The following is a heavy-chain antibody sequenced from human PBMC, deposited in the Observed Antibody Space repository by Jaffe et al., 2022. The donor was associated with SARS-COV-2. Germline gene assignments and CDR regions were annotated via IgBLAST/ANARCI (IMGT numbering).Heavy chain of an antibody. Sequence: QLQLQESGPGLVKPSETLSLTCSVSGGSISSASYYWGWIRQPPGKALEWIGTIYHSGATYYNPSLNSRVTLSIDTSRNQFSLKLSSVTAADTAVYYCARLGGGHSYFQLWGQGTLVTVSS. J-gene: IGHJ1*01. CDR3: ARLGGGHSYFQL. D-gene: IGHD2-21*02. CDR2: IYHSGAT. V-gene: IGHV4-39*01. CDR1: GGSISSASYY.